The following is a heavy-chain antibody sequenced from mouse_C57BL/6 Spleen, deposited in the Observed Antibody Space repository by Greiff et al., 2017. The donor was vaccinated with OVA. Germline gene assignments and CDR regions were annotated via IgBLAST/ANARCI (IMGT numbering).Heavy chain of an antibody. CDR3: AREANDYDTFYFDY. CDR2: ISDGGSYT. CDR1: GFTFSSYA. Sequence: EVQGVESGGGLVKPGGSLKLSCAASGFTFSSYAMSWVRQTPEKRLEWVATISDGGSYTYYPDNVKGRFTISRDNAKNNLYLQMSHMKSEDTAMYDCAREANDYDTFYFDYWGQGTTLTVSS. V-gene: IGHV5-4*01. J-gene: IGHJ2*01. D-gene: IGHD2-4*01.